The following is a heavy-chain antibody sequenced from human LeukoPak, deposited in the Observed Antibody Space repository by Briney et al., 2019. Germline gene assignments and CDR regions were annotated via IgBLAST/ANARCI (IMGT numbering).Heavy chain of an antibody. CDR1: AFTFSSSA. CDR3: AGGNGWSPGY. Sequence: GGSLRLSCAASAFTFSSSAMTWVRQAPGKGLEWVSAISVTGGTTYYADSVKGRFTISRGNSKNTLYLQIHFLRAEDTALYYCAGGNGWSPGYWGQGTLVTVSS. CDR2: ISVTGGTT. V-gene: IGHV3-23*01. J-gene: IGHJ4*02. D-gene: IGHD6-19*01.